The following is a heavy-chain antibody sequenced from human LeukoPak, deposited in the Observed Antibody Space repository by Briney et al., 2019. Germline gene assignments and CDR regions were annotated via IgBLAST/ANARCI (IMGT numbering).Heavy chain of an antibody. D-gene: IGHD4-11*01. Sequence: GGSLRLSCAASGFIFSSFSMNWVRQAPGKGLEWVSYISSTGITTYYADSVKGRFTVSRDNAKDSLYLQLNSLRDEDTAVYYCARDLISGDYTFDYWGQGALVTVS. J-gene: IGHJ4*02. CDR3: ARDLISGDYTFDY. V-gene: IGHV3-48*02. CDR2: ISSTGITT. CDR1: GFIFSSFS.